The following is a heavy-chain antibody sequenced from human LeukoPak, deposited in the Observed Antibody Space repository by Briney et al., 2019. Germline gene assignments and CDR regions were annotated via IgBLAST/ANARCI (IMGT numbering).Heavy chain of an antibody. CDR3: ARGSKRMGASPGRYCSSTSCYDNHLPKKYYYYMDV. J-gene: IGHJ6*03. V-gene: IGHV1-8*03. CDR1: GYTFTSYD. Sequence: GASVKVSCKASGYTFTSYDINWVRQATGQGLEWMGWMNPNSGNTGYAQKFQGRVTITRNTSISTAYMELSSLRSEDTAVYYCARGSKRMGASPGRYCSSTSCYDNHLPKKYYYYMDVWGKGTTVTISS. D-gene: IGHD2-2*01. CDR2: MNPNSGNT.